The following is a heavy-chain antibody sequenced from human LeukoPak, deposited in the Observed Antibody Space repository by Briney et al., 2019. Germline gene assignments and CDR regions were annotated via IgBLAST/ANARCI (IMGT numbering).Heavy chain of an antibody. CDR3: ATLGFVVVVAATSHFDY. Sequence: KPSETLSLTCTVSGGSTSSSSYYWSWIRQPPGKGLEWIGSIYYSGSTYYNPSLKSRVTISVDTSKNQFSLKLSSVTAADTAVYYCATLGFVVVVAATSHFDYWGQGTLVTVSS. J-gene: IGHJ4*02. D-gene: IGHD2-15*01. CDR2: IYYSGST. V-gene: IGHV4-39*01. CDR1: GGSTSSSSYY.